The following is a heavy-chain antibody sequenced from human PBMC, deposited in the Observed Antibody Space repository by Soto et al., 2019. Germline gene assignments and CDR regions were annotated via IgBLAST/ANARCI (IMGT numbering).Heavy chain of an antibody. CDR1: GGSISSYY. CDR2: IYYSGST. V-gene: IGHV4-59*01. J-gene: IGHJ2*01. Sequence: SETLSLTCTVSGGSISSYYWSWIRQPPGKGLEWIGYIYYSGSTNYNPSLKSRVTISVDTSKNQFSLKLSSVTAADTAVYYCARGSKAVITRRVPESYWYFDLWGRGTLVTVSS. D-gene: IGHD2-2*01. CDR3: ARGSKAVITRRVPESYWYFDL.